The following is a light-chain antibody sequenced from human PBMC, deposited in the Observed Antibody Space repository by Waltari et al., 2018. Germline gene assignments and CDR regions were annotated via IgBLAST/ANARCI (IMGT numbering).Light chain of an antibody. CDR2: DVY. CDR3: SAYTTSGTYVA. V-gene: IGLV2-14*03. CDR1: TSDIGNYNY. Sequence: QSALTQPASVSGSPGQSITISCTGTTSDIGNYNYVSWYQQHPGKAPRLLIYDVYNRPSGFSRRFSGSKSGNTASLTISGLQAEDEAVYHCSAYTTSGTYVAFGGGTRVTV. J-gene: IGLJ2*01.